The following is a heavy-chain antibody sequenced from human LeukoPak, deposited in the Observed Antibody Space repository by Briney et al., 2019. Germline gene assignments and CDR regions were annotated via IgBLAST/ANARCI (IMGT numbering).Heavy chain of an antibody. Sequence: GGSLRLSCAASGFTFTNYGMSWARQAPGKGLEWVAVISYDGSNKYYADSVKGRFTISRDNSKNTLYLQMNSLRAEDTAVYYCARDSYYDILTGFAPVDYWGQGTLVTVSS. CDR3: ARDSYYDILTGFAPVDY. CDR2: ISYDGSNK. J-gene: IGHJ4*02. CDR1: GFTFTNYG. D-gene: IGHD3-9*01. V-gene: IGHV3-30*03.